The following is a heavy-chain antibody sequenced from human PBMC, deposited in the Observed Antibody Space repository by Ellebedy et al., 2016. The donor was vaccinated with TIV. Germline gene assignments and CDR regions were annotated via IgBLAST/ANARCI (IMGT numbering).Heavy chain of an antibody. CDR1: GYTFSRNW. CDR2: INQDGREK. Sequence: GESLKISCAVPGYTFSRNWLSWVRQAPGKGLEWVANINQDGREKQYVGAVKGRFTISRDNAKNSLYLQMNSLRAEDTAMYYCERLYGAARGWYFELWGRGTLVTVSS. V-gene: IGHV3-7*03. D-gene: IGHD4-17*01. CDR3: ERLYGAARGWYFEL. J-gene: IGHJ2*01.